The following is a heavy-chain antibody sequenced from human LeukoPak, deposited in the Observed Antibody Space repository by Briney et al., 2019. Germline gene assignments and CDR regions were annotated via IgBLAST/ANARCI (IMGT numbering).Heavy chain of an antibody. CDR2: IRYDGSNK. CDR3: ARKDRYYDILTGYYSYYYMDV. Sequence: GGSLRLSCAASGFTFSSYGMHWVRQAPGKGLEWVAFIRYDGSNKYYADSVKGRFTISRDNSKNTLYLQMNSLRAEDTAVYYCARKDRYYDILTGYYSYYYMDVWGKGTTVTISS. CDR1: GFTFSSYG. J-gene: IGHJ6*03. V-gene: IGHV3-30*02. D-gene: IGHD3-9*01.